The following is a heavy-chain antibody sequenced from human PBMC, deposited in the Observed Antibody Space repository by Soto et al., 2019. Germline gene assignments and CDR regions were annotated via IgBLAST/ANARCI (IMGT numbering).Heavy chain of an antibody. CDR1: GYSFTSYW. D-gene: IGHD1-26*01. CDR3: ARPYSSGSYYDVFDI. J-gene: IGHJ3*02. Sequence: PGESLKISCKGSGYSFTSYWIGWVRQMPGKGLEWMGIIYPGDSDTRYSPSFQGQVTISADKSISTAYLQWSSLKASDTARYYCARPYSSGSYYDVFDIWGQGTMVTVSS. V-gene: IGHV5-51*01. CDR2: IYPGDSDT.